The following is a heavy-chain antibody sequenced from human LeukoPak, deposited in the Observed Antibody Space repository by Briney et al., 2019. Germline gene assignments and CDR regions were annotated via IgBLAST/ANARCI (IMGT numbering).Heavy chain of an antibody. CDR2: IYTDGRT. D-gene: IGHD7-27*01. V-gene: IGHV3-53*01. Sequence: TGGSLRLSCAASGFSFSRYWMNWVRQAPGKGLEWVSIIYTDGRTNYADSLKGRFTVSRDNSENTLYLQMNSLRAEDTAVYYCAADNTWVDYWGQGTLVTVSS. CDR1: GFSFSRYW. J-gene: IGHJ4*02. CDR3: AADNTWVDY.